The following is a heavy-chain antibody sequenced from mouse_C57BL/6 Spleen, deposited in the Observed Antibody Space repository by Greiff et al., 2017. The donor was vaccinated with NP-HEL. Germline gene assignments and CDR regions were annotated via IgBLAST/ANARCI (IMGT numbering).Heavy chain of an antibody. D-gene: IGHD1-1*01. Sequence: QVQLQQPGAELVKPGASVKLSCKASGYTFTSYWMQWVKQRPGQGLEWIGEIDPSDSYTNYNQKFKGKATLTVDTSSSTAYMQLSSLTSEDSAVYYCAMSSHYYGSSDWYFDVWGTGTTVTVSS. CDR2: IDPSDSYT. J-gene: IGHJ1*03. CDR1: GYTFTSYW. V-gene: IGHV1-50*01. CDR3: AMSSHYYGSSDWYFDV.